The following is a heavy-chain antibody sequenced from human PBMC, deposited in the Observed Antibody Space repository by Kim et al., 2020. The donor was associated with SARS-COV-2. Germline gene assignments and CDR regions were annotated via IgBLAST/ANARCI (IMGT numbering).Heavy chain of an antibody. Sequence: SVKVSCKASGGTFSSYAISWVRQAPGQGLEWMGGIIPIFGTANYAQKFQGRVTITADESTSTAYMELSSLRSEDTAVYYCARDHPYYYGSGSYYNLPATVRGHYYYGMDVWGQGTTVTVSS. V-gene: IGHV1-69*13. CDR1: GGTFSSYA. CDR3: ARDHPYYYGSGSYYNLPATVRGHYYYGMDV. J-gene: IGHJ6*02. D-gene: IGHD3-10*01. CDR2: IIPIFGTA.